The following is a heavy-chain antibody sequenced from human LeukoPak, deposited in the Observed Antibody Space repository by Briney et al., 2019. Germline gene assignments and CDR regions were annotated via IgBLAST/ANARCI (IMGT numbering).Heavy chain of an antibody. V-gene: IGHV1-8*01. CDR1: GYTFTSYD. Sequence: RASVKVSCKASGYTFTSYDINWVRQATGQGLEWMGWMNSNSGNTGYAQKFQGRVTMTRNTSISTAYMELSSLRSEDTAVYYCASAIFPYGWFDPWGQGTLVTVSS. CDR3: ASAIFPYGWFDP. D-gene: IGHD3-3*01. CDR2: MNSNSGNT. J-gene: IGHJ5*02.